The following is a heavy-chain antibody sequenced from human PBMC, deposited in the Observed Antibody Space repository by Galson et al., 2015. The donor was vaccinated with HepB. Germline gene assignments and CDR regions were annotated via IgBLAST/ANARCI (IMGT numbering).Heavy chain of an antibody. CDR2: FDPDNGET. D-gene: IGHD4-17*01. J-gene: IGHJ4*02. CDR3: ATASGDYTFDY. V-gene: IGHV1-24*01. CDR1: GYTLTELS. Sequence: SVKVSCKVSGYTLTELSMHWVRQAPGKGLEWMGGFDPDNGETIYTQKFQGRITVTEDTSTDTGYMEVSSLRSEDTAVYYCATASGDYTFDYWGQGTLVTVSS.